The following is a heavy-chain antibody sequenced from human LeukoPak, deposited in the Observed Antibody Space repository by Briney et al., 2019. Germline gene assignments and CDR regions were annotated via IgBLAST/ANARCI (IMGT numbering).Heavy chain of an antibody. D-gene: IGHD3-22*01. CDR2: IYSGGST. CDR3: VRDDDRPDNGLDY. J-gene: IGHJ4*02. V-gene: IGHV3-66*01. CDR1: GFTVSSNY. Sequence: GGSLRLSCAASGFTVSSNYMSWVRQAPGKGLEWVSVIYSGGSTYYADSVKGRFTISRDNSKNTLYLQMNSLRAEDAAVYYCVRDDDRPDNGLDYWGQGTLVTVSS.